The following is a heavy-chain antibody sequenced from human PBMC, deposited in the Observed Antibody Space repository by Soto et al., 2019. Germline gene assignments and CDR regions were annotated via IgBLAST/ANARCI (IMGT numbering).Heavy chain of an antibody. D-gene: IGHD2-15*01. J-gene: IGHJ6*02. CDR1: GFTFSNYV. V-gene: IGHV3-30-3*01. CDR3: ARAGCDGGSCYTLVGLRYGMDV. Sequence: QVQLVESGGGMVQPGRSLRLSCAASGFTFSNYVMYWVRQAPGKGLEWVAVISYDGNNKYYADSVKGRFTISRDNSKNTLYLQMNSLRAEGTAVYYCARAGCDGGSCYTLVGLRYGMDVWGQGTTVTVSS. CDR2: ISYDGNNK.